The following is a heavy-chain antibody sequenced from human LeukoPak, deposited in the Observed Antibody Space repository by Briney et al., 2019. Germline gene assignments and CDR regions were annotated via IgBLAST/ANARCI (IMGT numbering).Heavy chain of an antibody. CDR2: ISDSSRKI. J-gene: IGHJ4*02. CDR1: GFTFSIYS. CDR3: ARGPYGDYIDAFDY. V-gene: IGHV3-48*01. Sequence: GGSLRLSCAASGFTFSIYSMNWVRQAPGKGLEWVSYISDSSRKIYYADSVKGRFTISRDNAKNSLYLQMNSPRAEDTAVYYCARGPYGDYIDAFDYWGQGTLVTVSS. D-gene: IGHD4-17*01.